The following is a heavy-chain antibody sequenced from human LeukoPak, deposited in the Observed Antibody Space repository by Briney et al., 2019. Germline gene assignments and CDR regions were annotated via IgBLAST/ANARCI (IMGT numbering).Heavy chain of an antibody. D-gene: IGHD3-9*01. Sequence: SETLSLTCAVSGVSISSSNWWSWVRQPPGKGLEWIGEIYHSGSTNYNPSLKSRVTISVDKSKNQFSLKLSSVTAADTAVYYCARGLTIFDYWYFDLWGRGTLVTVSS. J-gene: IGHJ2*01. CDR1: GVSISSSNW. CDR2: IYHSGST. V-gene: IGHV4-4*02. CDR3: ARGLTIFDYWYFDL.